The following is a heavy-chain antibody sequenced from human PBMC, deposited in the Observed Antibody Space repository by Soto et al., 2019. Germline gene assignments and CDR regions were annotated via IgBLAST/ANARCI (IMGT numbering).Heavy chain of an antibody. Sequence: EVQLLVSGGGSVQPGGSLRLSCAASGFSFSNYAMSWVRQAPGTGLEWVSAIDSGGGSTYYAASVKGRFSISRDNSMNTLSLQRTRPRAEDTAIYYCTKEHSNYPDNWFDPWGQGTLVTVSS. CDR2: IDSGGGST. CDR1: GFSFSNYA. CDR3: TKEHSNYPDNWFDP. D-gene: IGHD4-4*01. V-gene: IGHV3-23*01. J-gene: IGHJ5*02.